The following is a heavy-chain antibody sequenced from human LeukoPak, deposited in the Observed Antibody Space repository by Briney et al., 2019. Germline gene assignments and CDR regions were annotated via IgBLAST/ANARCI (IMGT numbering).Heavy chain of an antibody. D-gene: IGHD2-2*01. J-gene: IGHJ5*02. V-gene: IGHV3-48*02. Sequence: GGSLRLSCAASGFTFSSYSMNWVRQAPGKGLEWVSYISSSSSTIYYADSVKGRFTISRDNAKNSLYLQMNSLRDEDTAVYYCARSPYCSSANCPFDLWGQGTLVTVSS. CDR2: ISSSSSTI. CDR1: GFTFSSYS. CDR3: ARSPYCSSANCPFDL.